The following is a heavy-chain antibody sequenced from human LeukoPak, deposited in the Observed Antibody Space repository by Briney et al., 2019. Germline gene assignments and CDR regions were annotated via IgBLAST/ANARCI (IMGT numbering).Heavy chain of an antibody. J-gene: IGHJ4*02. CDR1: GYTFTSYG. D-gene: IGHD4-17*01. CDR3: ARDLRLGYGDYGSFDY. CDR2: ISAYNGNT. V-gene: IGHV1-18*01. Sequence: ASVKVSCKASGYTFTSYGISWVRQAPGQGLEWMGWISAYNGNTNYAQKLQGRVTITTDTSTSTAYMELRSLRSDDTAVYYCARDLRLGYGDYGSFDYWGQGTLVTVSS.